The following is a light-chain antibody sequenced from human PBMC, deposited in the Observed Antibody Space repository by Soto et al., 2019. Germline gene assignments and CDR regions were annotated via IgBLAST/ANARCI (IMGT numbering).Light chain of an antibody. CDR2: KIS. V-gene: IGKV2-24*01. J-gene: IGKJ1*01. CDR1: QILLHSDGNTY. Sequence: EIVMTQTPLSSPVTLGHPSSSSFIAIQILLHSDGNTYLSWLQQRPGQPPRLLIYKISERFSGVPDRFSGSGAGTDFTLTISRVEAEDVGVYYCMQATQSLWTFGQGTKVDI. CDR3: MQATQSLWT.